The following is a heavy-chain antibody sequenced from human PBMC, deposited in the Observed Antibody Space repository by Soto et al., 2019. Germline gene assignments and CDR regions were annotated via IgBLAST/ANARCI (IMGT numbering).Heavy chain of an antibody. Sequence: EVQLVESGGGLVKPGGSLRLSCAASGFTFSSYSMNWVRQAPGKGLEWVSSISSSSSYIYYADSVKGRFTISRDNAKTSLYLQMNSLRAEDTAVYYCARDTVRRYYDFWSGLSGAFDIWGQGTMVTVSS. D-gene: IGHD3-3*01. J-gene: IGHJ3*02. CDR3: ARDTVRRYYDFWSGLSGAFDI. V-gene: IGHV3-21*01. CDR2: ISSSSSYI. CDR1: GFTFSSYS.